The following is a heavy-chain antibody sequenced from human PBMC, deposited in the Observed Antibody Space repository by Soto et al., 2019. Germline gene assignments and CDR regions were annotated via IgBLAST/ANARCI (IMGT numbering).Heavy chain of an antibody. D-gene: IGHD2-2*01. CDR1: GGSISSGGYY. CDR3: ARDRKPSSERYCSSTSCSYGMDV. J-gene: IGHJ6*04. V-gene: IGHV4-31*03. CDR2: IYYSGST. Sequence: SETLSLTCTVSGGSISSGGYYWSWIRQHPGKGLEWIGYIYYSGSTYYNPSLKSRVTISVDTSKNQFSLKLSSVTAADTAVYYCARDRKPSSERYCSSTSCSYGMDVWGKGTTVTVSS.